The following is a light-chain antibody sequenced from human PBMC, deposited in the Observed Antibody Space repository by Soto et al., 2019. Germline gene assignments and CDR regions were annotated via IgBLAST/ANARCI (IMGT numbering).Light chain of an antibody. CDR1: SSDVGAYNY. J-gene: IGLJ1*01. CDR3: CSYTSATTYV. CDR2: DVI. Sequence: QSEPTQAAYVSRSPGQSITITYNGTSSDVGAYNYASWYQQHHPGEAPKLIIYDVIHRPPGVSNRFSGSKSGNTASLTISGLQTEDEADYYCCSYTSATTYVFGTGTKVTVL. V-gene: IGLV2-14*03.